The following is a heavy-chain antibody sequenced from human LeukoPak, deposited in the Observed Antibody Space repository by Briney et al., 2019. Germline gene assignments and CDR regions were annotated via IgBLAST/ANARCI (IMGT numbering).Heavy chain of an antibody. CDR3: ARDWGYCSGGSCYPDAFDI. V-gene: IGHV4-59*01. D-gene: IGHD2-15*01. CDR1: GGSISTNY. Sequence: SETLSLTCTVSGGSISTNYWSWIRQPPGKGLEWIGYIYYSGSTNYNPSLKSRVTISVDSSKNQFSLKLTSLTAADTAAYYCARDWGYCSGGSCYPDAFDIWGQGTMVSVSS. J-gene: IGHJ3*02. CDR2: IYYSGST.